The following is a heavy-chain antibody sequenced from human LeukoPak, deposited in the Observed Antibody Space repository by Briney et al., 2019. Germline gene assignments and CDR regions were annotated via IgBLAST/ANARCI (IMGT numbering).Heavy chain of an antibody. D-gene: IGHD3-22*01. Sequence: SETLSLTCTVSGGSFSSSSYYWGWIRAPPGKGLECIGSIYYSGSTYYNPSLKSRVTISVDTFKNQFSLKLSSVTAADTAVYYCAREYYYDSSGYYEIYYFDYWGQGTLVTVSS. J-gene: IGHJ4*02. CDR3: AREYYYDSSGYYEIYYFDY. CDR1: GGSFSSSSYY. CDR2: IYYSGST. V-gene: IGHV4-39*02.